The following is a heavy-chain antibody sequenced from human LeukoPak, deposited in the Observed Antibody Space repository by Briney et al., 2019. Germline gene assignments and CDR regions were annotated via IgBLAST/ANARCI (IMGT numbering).Heavy chain of an antibody. CDR1: GFDFFRYA. D-gene: IGHD5-12*01. CDR3: AKTDSGYVKGYYSFYYMDV. Sequence: GGSLRLSCAASGFDFFRYAMSWVRQAPGKGLEWVSSVSRGSDTTYYADSLKGRVTISRDNSKNTLYLQINSLRGEDTAVYYCAKTDSGYVKGYYSFYYMDVWGKGTTVTVSS. J-gene: IGHJ6*03. CDR2: VSRGSDTT. V-gene: IGHV3-23*01.